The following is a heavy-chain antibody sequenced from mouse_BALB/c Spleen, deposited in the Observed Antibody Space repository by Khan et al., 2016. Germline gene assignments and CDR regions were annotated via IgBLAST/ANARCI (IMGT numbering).Heavy chain of an antibody. CDR3: AKSYGNDAMVD. D-gene: IGHD2-10*02. Sequence: VQLQESGPGLVQPSQSLSITCTVSGFSLTSYGVHWVRQSPGKGLEWLGVIWRGGSTDYNAAFMSRLNITKDNSTSQVFFQMYSLQADDTAIYYWAKSYGNDAMVDWGQGTSVTVAS. V-gene: IGHV2-5*01. J-gene: IGHJ4*01. CDR1: GFSLTSYG. CDR2: IWRGGST.